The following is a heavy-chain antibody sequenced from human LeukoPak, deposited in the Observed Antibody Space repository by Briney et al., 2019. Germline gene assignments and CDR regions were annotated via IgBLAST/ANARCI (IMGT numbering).Heavy chain of an antibody. J-gene: IGHJ4*02. D-gene: IGHD3-3*01. CDR3: VREHYDFFLDY. V-gene: IGHV3-21*06. Sequence: GGSLRLSCAASEFVFSTYYMHWVRQAPGKGLEWVSSIRGESDYIYYRDSVKGRFAISRDNAKNSLYLQMNRLRVEDTAVYFCVREHYDFFLDYWGQGTLVTVSS. CDR1: EFVFSTYY. CDR2: IRGESDYI.